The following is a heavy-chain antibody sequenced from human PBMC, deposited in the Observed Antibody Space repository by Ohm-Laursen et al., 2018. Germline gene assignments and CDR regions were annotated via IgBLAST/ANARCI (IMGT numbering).Heavy chain of an antibody. CDR3: AKDRLLYYDSSDY. J-gene: IGHJ4*02. V-gene: IGHV3-23*01. CDR2: ISSSGTM. Sequence: SLRLSCTASGFSFHNYAMSWVRQAPGKGLEWVSSISSSGTMYADSVRGRFTISRDTSKNTLYLQMNSLRAEDTAVYYCAKDRLLYYDSSDYWGQGTLVTVSS. CDR1: GFSFHNYA. D-gene: IGHD3-22*01.